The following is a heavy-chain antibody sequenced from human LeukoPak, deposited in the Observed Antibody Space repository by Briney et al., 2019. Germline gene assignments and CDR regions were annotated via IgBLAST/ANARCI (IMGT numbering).Heavy chain of an antibody. J-gene: IGHJ4*02. Sequence: GGSLRLSCAASGFTFSSYAMHWVRQAPGKGLEWVAVISYDGSNKYYADSVKGRFTISRDNSKNTLYLQMNSLRAEDTAVYYCARAKYDSSGQLFDYWGQGTLVTVSS. D-gene: IGHD3-22*01. CDR3: ARAKYDSSGQLFDY. CDR1: GFTFSSYA. CDR2: ISYDGSNK. V-gene: IGHV3-30-3*01.